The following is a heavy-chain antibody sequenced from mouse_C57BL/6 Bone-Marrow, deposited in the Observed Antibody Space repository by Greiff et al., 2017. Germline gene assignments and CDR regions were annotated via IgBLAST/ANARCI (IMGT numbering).Heavy chain of an antibody. CDR2: ISSGGSYT. J-gene: IGHJ1*03. Sequence: EVHLVESGGDLAKPGGSLKLSCAASGFTFSSYGMSWVRQTPDKRLEWVATISSGGSYTYYPDSVKGRFTISRDNAKNTLYLQMRSLKSEDTAMYYCASHDGYFYCYFDVWGTGTTVTVSS. D-gene: IGHD2-3*01. CDR1: GFTFSSYG. V-gene: IGHV5-6*01. CDR3: ASHDGYFYCYFDV.